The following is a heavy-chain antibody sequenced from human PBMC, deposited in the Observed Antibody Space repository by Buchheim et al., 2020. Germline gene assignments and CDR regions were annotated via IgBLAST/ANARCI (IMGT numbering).Heavy chain of an antibody. CDR2: ISSSSSTI. CDR1: GFTFSSYS. V-gene: IGHV3-48*01. D-gene: IGHD2-21*02. J-gene: IGHJ5*02. Sequence: EVQLVESGGGLVQPGGSLRLSCAASGFTFSSYSMNWVRQAPGKGLEWVSYISSSSSTIYYADSVKGRFTISRDNAKNSLYLQMNSLRAEDTAGYYCARDQENCGGDCQTTAWFDPWGQGTL. CDR3: ARDQENCGGDCQTTAWFDP.